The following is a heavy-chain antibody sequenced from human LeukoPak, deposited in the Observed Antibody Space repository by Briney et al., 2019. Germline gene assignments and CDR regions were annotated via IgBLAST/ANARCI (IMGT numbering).Heavy chain of an antibody. CDR1: GGSISSYY. J-gene: IGHJ4*02. Sequence: SETLSLTCTVPGGSISSYYWNWIRQAPGKGLEWIGCISDTGKTEYNASLKSRVTISLDTSKNQFSLKLRIVTAADTAVYYCARAPGYNYGYGYFDFWGQGILVTVSS. CDR2: ISDTGKT. CDR3: ARAPGYNYGYGYFDF. D-gene: IGHD5-18*01. V-gene: IGHV4-59*01.